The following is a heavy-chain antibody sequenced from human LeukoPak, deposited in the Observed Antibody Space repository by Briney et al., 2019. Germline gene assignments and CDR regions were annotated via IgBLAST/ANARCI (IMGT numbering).Heavy chain of an antibody. Sequence: PSETLSLTCTVSGGSISSGSYYWSWIRQPAGKGLEWIGRIYTSGSTNYNPSLKSRVTISVDTSKNQFSLKLSSVTAADTAVYYCARERGSYPWYFDYWSQGTLVTVSS. CDR3: ARERGSYPWYFDY. J-gene: IGHJ4*02. CDR1: GGSISSGSYY. CDR2: IYTSGST. V-gene: IGHV4-61*02. D-gene: IGHD1-26*01.